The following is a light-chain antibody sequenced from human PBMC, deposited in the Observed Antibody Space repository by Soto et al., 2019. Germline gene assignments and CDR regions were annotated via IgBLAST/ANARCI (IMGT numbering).Light chain of an antibody. CDR3: QQHGSSPT. Sequence: EIVLTQSPGTLSLSPGERATLSCRASQSVSSSYLAWYQQKPGEAPRRLIYGASSSATGIPNRVSGSGAGTDFTLTISRLEPEYVGVDYGQQHGSSPTFGGGTKVEIK. J-gene: IGKJ4*01. CDR1: QSVSSSY. V-gene: IGKV3-20*01. CDR2: GAS.